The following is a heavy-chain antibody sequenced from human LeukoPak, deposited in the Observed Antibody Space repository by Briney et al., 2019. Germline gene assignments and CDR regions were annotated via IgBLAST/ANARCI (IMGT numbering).Heavy chain of an antibody. CDR3: ARDLGNRDAFDI. CDR1: GFTFSNYN. Sequence: GGSLRLSRAASGFTFSNYNMNWVCQAPGKGMEWVSYISRSSSTIYNADSVKGRFTISRDNAKNSLYLQMSSLRAEDTAVYRCARDLGNRDAFDIWGQGTMVTVSS. J-gene: IGHJ3*02. CDR2: ISRSSSTI. V-gene: IGHV3-48*01.